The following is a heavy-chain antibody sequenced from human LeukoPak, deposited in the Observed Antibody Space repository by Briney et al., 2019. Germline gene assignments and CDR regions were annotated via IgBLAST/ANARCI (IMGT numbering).Heavy chain of an antibody. Sequence: PGRSLRLSCAASGFTFSGYVIQWVRQAPGKGLEWVAVIPYDGSRTLYPDSVKGRFTISRDNSKNTLYLQLSSLRAEDTAVYFCARDSGGDFYGSGASKGGAFDVWGQGTRVTVSS. CDR1: GFTFSGYV. D-gene: IGHD6-19*01. CDR3: ARDSGGDFYGSGASKGGAFDV. V-gene: IGHV3-30-3*01. CDR2: IPYDGSRT. J-gene: IGHJ3*01.